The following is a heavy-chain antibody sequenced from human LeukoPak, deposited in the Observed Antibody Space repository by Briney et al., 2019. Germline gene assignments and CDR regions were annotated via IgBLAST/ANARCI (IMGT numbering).Heavy chain of an antibody. J-gene: IGHJ6*02. CDR2: INPIFRSP. CDR1: GGTFTNAA. Sequence: GASVKVSCKASGGTFTNAAISWVRQAPGQGLEWTGGINPIFRSPNYAQRFQGRVTIIADESTGTAYMELSSLKIDDTAIYYCARGGGIFGVLTTAHYYGMDVWGQGTTVTVSS. V-gene: IGHV1-69*13. D-gene: IGHD3-3*01. CDR3: ARGGGIFGVLTTAHYYGMDV.